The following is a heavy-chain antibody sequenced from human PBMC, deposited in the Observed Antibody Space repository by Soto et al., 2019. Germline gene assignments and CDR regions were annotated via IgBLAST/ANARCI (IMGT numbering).Heavy chain of an antibody. CDR1: GFTVSSDY. D-gene: IGHD3-22*01. V-gene: IGHV3-53*01. Sequence: EVQVVESGGALIQPGGSLRLSCAASGFTVSSDYMTWVRQAPGKGLEWASVIYPDGRASYPASVKGRFTISRDNSKNIGYLQMNARRAEDTAVYYCARGLSPGDNYNRGYFHLDYWGEGSLVTVSS. CDR2: IYPDGRA. CDR3: ARGLSPGDNYNRGYFHLDY. J-gene: IGHJ4*02.